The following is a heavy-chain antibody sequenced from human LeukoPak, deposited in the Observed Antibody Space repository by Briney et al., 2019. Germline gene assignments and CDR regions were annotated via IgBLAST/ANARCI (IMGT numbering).Heavy chain of an antibody. CDR1: GFTFSGSA. Sequence: GSLRLSCAASGFTFSGSAIHWVRQSSGKGLEWVSFIYRGGNIYYADSVKGRFTLSRDDSKNTLYLQMHSLRVEDTAVYYCARGGSNAGYWGQGTLVTVSS. V-gene: IGHV3-66*01. D-gene: IGHD1-26*01. CDR2: IYRGGNI. CDR3: ARGGSNAGY. J-gene: IGHJ4*02.